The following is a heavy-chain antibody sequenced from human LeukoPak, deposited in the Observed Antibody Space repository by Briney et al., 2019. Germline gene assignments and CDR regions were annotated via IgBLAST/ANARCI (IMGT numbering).Heavy chain of an antibody. D-gene: IGHD2-15*01. V-gene: IGHV5-51*01. CDR2: IYPADSDI. CDR3: ARQEYCSGGSCYTWFDP. CDR1: GYSINNYW. Sequence: PGESLKISCKGSGYSINNYWIGWVRQMPGKGLEWMGIIYPADSDIRYSPSFQGQVTISADKSISIVYLQWSSLKASDTAMYYCARQEYCSGGSCYTWFDPWGQGTLVTVSS. J-gene: IGHJ5*02.